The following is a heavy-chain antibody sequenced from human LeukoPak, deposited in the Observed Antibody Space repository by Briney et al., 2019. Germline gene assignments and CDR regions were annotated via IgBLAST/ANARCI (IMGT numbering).Heavy chain of an antibody. Sequence: TLSLTCGVSGGSISSTNWWTWIRQPPGKGLEWIGEVHLDGRTNYNPSLESRLTMSVDLSENHISLKLTSVTAADTAVYYCAREGGLYRPLDYTGQGTLVTVSS. J-gene: IGHJ4*02. CDR3: AREGGLYRPLDY. CDR1: GGSISSTNW. V-gene: IGHV4-4*02. CDR2: VHLDGRT.